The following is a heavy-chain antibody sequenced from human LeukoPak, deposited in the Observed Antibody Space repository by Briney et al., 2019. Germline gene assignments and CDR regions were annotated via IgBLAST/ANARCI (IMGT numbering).Heavy chain of an antibody. CDR3: AREYYDSSGYWDRYFGYFDY. D-gene: IGHD3-22*01. J-gene: IGHJ4*02. V-gene: IGHV1-2*02. CDR2: INPNSGGT. CDR1: GYTFTGYY. Sequence: ASVKVSCKASGYTFTGYYMHWVRQAPGQGLEWMGWINPNSGGTHYAQKFQGRVTMRRDTSISTAYMELSRPRSDDTAVYYCAREYYDSSGYWDRYFGYFDYWGQGTLVTVSS.